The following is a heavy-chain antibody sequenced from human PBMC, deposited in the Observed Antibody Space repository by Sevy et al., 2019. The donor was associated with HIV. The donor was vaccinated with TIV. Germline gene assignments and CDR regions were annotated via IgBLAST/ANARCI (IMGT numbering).Heavy chain of an antibody. CDR3: ARHCTGSSCSHAFDI. CDR2: INHSGGT. Sequence: SETLSLTCAVYGGSFSGYYWSWIRQPPGKGLEWIGEINHSGGTNYNPSLKSRVTISVDTSKNQFSLKLNSVSAADTAVYCCARHCTGSSCSHAFDIWGQGTMVTVSS. D-gene: IGHD2-15*01. V-gene: IGHV4-34*01. CDR1: GGSFSGYY. J-gene: IGHJ3*02.